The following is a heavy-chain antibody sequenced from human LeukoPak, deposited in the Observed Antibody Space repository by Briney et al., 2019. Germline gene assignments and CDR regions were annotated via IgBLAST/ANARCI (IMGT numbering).Heavy chain of an antibody. Sequence: GGSLRLSCAASGFTFSSYSMNWVRQAPGKGLEWVSSISSSSSSIYYTDSVKGRFTISRDNAKNSLYLQMNSLRAEDTAVYYCARHYYDSSGYYYGVFDYWGQGTLVTVSS. CDR1: GFTFSSYS. CDR2: ISSSSSSI. D-gene: IGHD3-22*01. V-gene: IGHV3-21*01. CDR3: ARHYYDSSGYYYGVFDY. J-gene: IGHJ4*02.